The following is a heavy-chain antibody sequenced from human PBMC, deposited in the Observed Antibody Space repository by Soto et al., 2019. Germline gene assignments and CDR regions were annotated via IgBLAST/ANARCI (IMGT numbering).Heavy chain of an antibody. D-gene: IGHD1-26*01. CDR3: ARDQGGSYDSWFDP. CDR2: ISSGSAYI. CDR1: FTFSMYS. J-gene: IGHJ5*02. V-gene: IGHV3-21*06. Sequence: GGSLRLSCTFTFSMYSMNWVRQAPGKGLEWVASISSGSAYIKYAESVKGRFTISRDNAKNSLHLQMNSLRAEDTAIYHCARDQGGSYDSWFDPWGQGTLVT.